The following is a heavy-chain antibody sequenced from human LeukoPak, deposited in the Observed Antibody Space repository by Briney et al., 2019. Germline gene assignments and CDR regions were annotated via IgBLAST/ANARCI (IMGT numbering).Heavy chain of an antibody. CDR3: ARPDTYCGGDCYDHPFDY. J-gene: IGHJ4*02. CDR1: GYTFTGYY. Sequence: ASVKVSCKASGYTFTGYYMHWVRQAPGQGLEWMGWINPNSGGTNSQKFQGRVTMTRDTSISTAYMELSRLRSDDTAVYYCARPDTYCGGDCYDHPFDYWDQGTLVTVSS. CDR2: INPNSGGT. V-gene: IGHV1-2*02. D-gene: IGHD2-21*02.